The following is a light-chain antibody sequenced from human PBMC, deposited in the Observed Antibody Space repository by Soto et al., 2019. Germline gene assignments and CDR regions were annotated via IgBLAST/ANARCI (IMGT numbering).Light chain of an antibody. V-gene: IGLV2-8*01. CDR1: SSDVGNYNQ. CDR2: EVT. CDR3: SSYAGSNNLV. Sequence: QSALTQPPSASGSPGQSVTISCTGTSSDVGNYNQVSWYQQHPGKAPKLMIYEVTKRPSGVPDRFSGSKSGNTASLTVSGLQAEDEADYYCSSYAGSNNLVFGTGTKLTVL. J-gene: IGLJ1*01.